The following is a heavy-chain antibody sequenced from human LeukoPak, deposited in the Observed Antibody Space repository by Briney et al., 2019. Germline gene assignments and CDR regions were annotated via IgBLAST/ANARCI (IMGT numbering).Heavy chain of an antibody. V-gene: IGHV4-59*01. CDR3: ARGRGSLTY. J-gene: IGHJ4*02. CDR1: GGSISLYY. D-gene: IGHD3-10*01. CDR2: FYDTRSP. Sequence: TSETLSLTCTVSGGSISLYYWSWIRQPPGKGLEWIGYFYDTRSPKYNPSLERRVTVSVDMSRNQFSLNLTSVTAADTAVYYCARGRGSLTYWGQGTLATVSS.